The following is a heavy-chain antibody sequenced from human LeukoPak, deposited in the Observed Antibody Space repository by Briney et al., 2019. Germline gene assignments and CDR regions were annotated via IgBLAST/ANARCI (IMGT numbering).Heavy chain of an antibody. Sequence: GGSLRLSRTASGFTSGDYAMSWFRQAPGKGLEWVGFIRSKAYGGTTENAASVKGRFTISRDDSKSIAYLQMNSLKTEDTAVYYCARGGVYCSSVSCSVDYWGQGILVTVSS. D-gene: IGHD2-2*01. CDR3: ARGGVYCSSVSCSVDY. CDR2: IRSKAYGGTT. V-gene: IGHV3-49*03. J-gene: IGHJ4*02. CDR1: GFTSGDYA.